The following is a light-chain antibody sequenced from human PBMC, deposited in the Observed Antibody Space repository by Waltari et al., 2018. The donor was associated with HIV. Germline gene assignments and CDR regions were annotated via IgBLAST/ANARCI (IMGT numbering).Light chain of an antibody. J-gene: IGLJ7*01. V-gene: IGLV3-10*01. Sequence: SYELTQPPSVSVSPGQTARITCPGDALPSKYAFWYQQKSGQAPVLVIYEDNRRPSGIPERCSGSSSGTMATLTISGAQVEDEGDYYCYSTDDSGNPLAVFGGGTQLTVL. CDR2: EDN. CDR3: YSTDDSGNPLAV. CDR1: ALPSKY.